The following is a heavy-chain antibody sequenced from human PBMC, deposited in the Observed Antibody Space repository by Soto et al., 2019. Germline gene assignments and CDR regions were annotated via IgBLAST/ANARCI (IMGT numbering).Heavy chain of an antibody. CDR2: MNPSGRNT. CDR3: AKDLDIVVVPAPEGLAFDI. V-gene: IGHV1-8*01. Sequence: EASVKVSCKASGLAFPIDDIIWVRQTIGQGLEFMGWMNPSGRNTGYAQKFQGRATFTWNTPTSTAYMDLSGLRSEDTAVYYCAKDLDIVVVPAPEGLAFDIWGQGTMVTVSS. D-gene: IGHD2-2*03. CDR1: GLAFPIDD. J-gene: IGHJ3*02.